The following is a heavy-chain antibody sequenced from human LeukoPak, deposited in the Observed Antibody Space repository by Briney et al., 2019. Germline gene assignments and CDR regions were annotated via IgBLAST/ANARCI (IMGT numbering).Heavy chain of an antibody. CDR1: GFTFSSYA. CDR2: ISGSGGST. J-gene: IGHJ6*02. Sequence: GGSLRLSCAASGFTFSSYAMSWVRQAPGKGLEWVSAISGSGGSTYYADSVKGRFTISRDNSKNTLYLQMNSLRAEDTAVYYCAVISTYTFGGVIVNFAPDYYGMDVWGQGTTVTVSS. V-gene: IGHV3-23*01. D-gene: IGHD3-16*02. CDR3: AVISTYTFGGVIVNFAPDYYGMDV.